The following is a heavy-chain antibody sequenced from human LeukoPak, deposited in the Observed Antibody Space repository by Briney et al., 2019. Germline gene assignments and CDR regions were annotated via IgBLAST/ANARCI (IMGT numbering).Heavy chain of an antibody. CDR1: GGSISSYY. V-gene: IGHV4-59*08. J-gene: IGHJ6*02. CDR2: IYYSGTT. CDR3: ARHSYNYYGLGV. Sequence: NPSETLSLTCTVSGGSISSYYWSWIRQPPGKGLEWIGYIYYSGTTNYNPSLKSRVTMSVDTSNNHLSLRLTSVTAADTALYYCARHSYNYYGLGVWGQGTTITVSS.